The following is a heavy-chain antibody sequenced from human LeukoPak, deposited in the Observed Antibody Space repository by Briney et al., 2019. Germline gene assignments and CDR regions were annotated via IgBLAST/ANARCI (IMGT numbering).Heavy chain of an antibody. CDR3: ARSFNRGAMIGVRPGAFDI. Sequence: ASVKVSCKASGYTFTSYYMHWVRQAPGQGLEWMGWISPYNGNTNYAQKLQGRVTMTTDTSTSTAYMELRSLRSDDTAVYYCARSFNRGAMIGVRPGAFDIWGQGTMVTVSS. CDR1: GYTFTSYY. V-gene: IGHV1-18*04. J-gene: IGHJ3*02. CDR2: ISPYNGNT. D-gene: IGHD3-22*01.